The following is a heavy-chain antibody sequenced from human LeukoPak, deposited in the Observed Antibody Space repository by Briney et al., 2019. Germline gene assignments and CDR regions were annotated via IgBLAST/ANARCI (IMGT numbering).Heavy chain of an antibody. CDR3: ARVGFSGMDV. J-gene: IGHJ6*02. Sequence: SETLSLTCTVSGGSISSYYWSWIRRPPGKGLEWIGYIYYSGSTNYNPSLKSRVTISVDTSKNQFSLKLSSVTAADTAVYYCARVGFSGMDVWGQGTTVTVSS. V-gene: IGHV4-59*01. CDR1: GGSISSYY. D-gene: IGHD3-3*01. CDR2: IYYSGST.